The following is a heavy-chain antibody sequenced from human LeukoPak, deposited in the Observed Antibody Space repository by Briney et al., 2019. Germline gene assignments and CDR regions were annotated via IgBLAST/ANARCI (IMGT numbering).Heavy chain of an antibody. CDR2: ISSDGSNK. Sequence: GRSLRLSCAASGITFSSYAMHWVRQAPGKGLEWVAVISSDGSNKYYADSVKGRFTISRDNSKNTLYLQMNSLRAEDTAVYYCARVMGRYCSSTSCYVDYWGQGTLVTVSS. V-gene: IGHV3-30*04. D-gene: IGHD2-2*01. CDR3: ARVMGRYCSSTSCYVDY. CDR1: GITFSSYA. J-gene: IGHJ4*02.